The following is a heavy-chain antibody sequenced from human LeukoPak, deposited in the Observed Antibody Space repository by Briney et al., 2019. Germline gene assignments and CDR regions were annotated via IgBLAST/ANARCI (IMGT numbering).Heavy chain of an antibody. CDR3: ARGPSARFFGVAKGAFDI. Sequence: GGSLRLSCAASGFTFSSYSMNWVRQAPGKGLEWGSSISSSSSYIYYADSVKGRFTIPRDNAKNSLYLQMNSLRAEDTAVYYCARGPSARFFGVAKGAFDIWGQGTMVTVSS. D-gene: IGHD3-3*01. V-gene: IGHV3-21*01. CDR2: ISSSSSYI. CDR1: GFTFSSYS. J-gene: IGHJ3*02.